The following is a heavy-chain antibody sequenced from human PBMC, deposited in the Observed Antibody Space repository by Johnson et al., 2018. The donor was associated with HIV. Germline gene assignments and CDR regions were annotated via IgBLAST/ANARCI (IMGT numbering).Heavy chain of an antibody. CDR2: ISYDGTNT. CDR3: ASGVTARAPLLI. J-gene: IGHJ3*02. V-gene: IGHV3-30*04. Sequence: QVQLVESGGGVVQPGRSLRLSCAASGFTFSYYTVYWVRQAPGKGLEWMAVISYDGTNTYYADSVKGRFTISRDNSRNTVFLQMIILRPKDTAMYYCASGVTARAPLLIWGQGTMVTVSS. CDR1: GFTFSYYT. D-gene: IGHD6-6*01.